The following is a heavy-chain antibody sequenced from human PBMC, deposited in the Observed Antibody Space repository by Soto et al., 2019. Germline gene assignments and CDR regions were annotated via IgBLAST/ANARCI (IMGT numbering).Heavy chain of an antibody. CDR2: IIPIFGTA. D-gene: IGHD3-16*02. V-gene: IGHV1-69*13. CDR3: ARGKLRLGELSGSNAFDI. J-gene: IGHJ3*02. CDR1: GGAFSSYA. Sequence: SVKVSCKASGGAFSSYAISWVRQAPGQGLEWMGGIIPIFGTANYAQKFQGRVTITADESTSTAYMELSSLRSEDTAVYYCARGKLRLGELSGSNAFDIWGQGTMVTVSS.